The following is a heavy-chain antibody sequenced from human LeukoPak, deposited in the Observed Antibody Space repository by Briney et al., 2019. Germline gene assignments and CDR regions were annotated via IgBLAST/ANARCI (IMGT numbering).Heavy chain of an antibody. V-gene: IGHV5-51*01. J-gene: IGHJ4*02. Sequence: GESLKISCKGSGYDFSTYWIGWVRQTPGKGLEWMGIIYPGDSVTRYSPSFQGQVTFSADKSISTAYLQWTSLKASDTAMYYCARFTATSPPRYAFDYWGQGTLVTVSS. CDR3: ARFTATSPPRYAFDY. CDR1: GYDFSTYW. D-gene: IGHD2-15*01. CDR2: IYPGDSVT.